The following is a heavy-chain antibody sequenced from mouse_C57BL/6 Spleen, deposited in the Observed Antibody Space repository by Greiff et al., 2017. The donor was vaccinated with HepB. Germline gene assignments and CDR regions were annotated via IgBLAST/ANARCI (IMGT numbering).Heavy chain of an antibody. D-gene: IGHD2-4*01. J-gene: IGHJ2*01. CDR1: GFTFSSYA. V-gene: IGHV5-9-1*02. Sequence: EVKLMESGEGLVKPGGSLKLSCAASGFTFSSYAMSWVRQTPEKRLEWVAYISSGGDYTYYADTVKGRFTISRDNARNTLYLQMSSLKSEDTAMYYCTRGLDYFDYWGQGTTLTVSS. CDR2: ISSGGDYT. CDR3: TRGLDYFDY.